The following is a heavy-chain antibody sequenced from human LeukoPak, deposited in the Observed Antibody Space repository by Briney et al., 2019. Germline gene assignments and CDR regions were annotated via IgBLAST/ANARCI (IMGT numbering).Heavy chain of an antibody. J-gene: IGHJ4*01. V-gene: IGHV1-18*01. CDR1: GYIFINYG. CDR3: ATHGTYCGGDCYSYF. CDR2: ISPYNGNT. Sequence: ASVKVSCKASGYIFINYGINWVRQAPGQGLEWMGWISPYNGNTNYAQKLQGRVIMTTDTSTSTAYMELRSLTSDDTAVYYCATHGTYCGGDCYSYFWGHGTLITVSS. D-gene: IGHD2-21*01.